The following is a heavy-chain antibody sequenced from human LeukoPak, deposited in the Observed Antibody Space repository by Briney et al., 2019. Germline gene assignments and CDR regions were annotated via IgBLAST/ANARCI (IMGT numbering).Heavy chain of an antibody. Sequence: SETLSLTCSVSGGSISSSSYYWGWIRQPPGKGLEWIGSIYYSGSTYYNPSLKSRVTISVDTSKNQFSLKLSSVTAADTAVYYCARGRTDYYYYYMDVWGKGTTVTVSS. J-gene: IGHJ6*03. CDR2: IYYSGST. CDR3: ARGRTDYYYYYMDV. D-gene: IGHD1-1*01. V-gene: IGHV4-39*01. CDR1: GGSISSSSYY.